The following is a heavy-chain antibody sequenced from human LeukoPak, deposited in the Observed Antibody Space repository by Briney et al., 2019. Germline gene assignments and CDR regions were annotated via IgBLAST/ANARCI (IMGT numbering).Heavy chain of an antibody. V-gene: IGHV4-59*01. Sequence: EXXSLTCTVSGGSISSYYWSWIRQPPGKGLEWIGYIYYSGSTNYNPSLKRRVKISVDTSKNQFSLKLSSVTAADTAVYYCARVGMYDSSGYYSIGLNYWGQGTLVTVSS. CDR3: ARVGMYDSSGYYSIGLNY. D-gene: IGHD3-22*01. J-gene: IGHJ4*02. CDR1: GGSISSYY. CDR2: IYYSGST.